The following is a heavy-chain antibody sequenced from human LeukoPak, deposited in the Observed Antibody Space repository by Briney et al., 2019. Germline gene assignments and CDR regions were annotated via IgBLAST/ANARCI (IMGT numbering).Heavy chain of an antibody. CDR3: AKDQTPTVGATDY. Sequence: GGSLRLSCAASGFTVSSNYMSWVRQAPGKGLEWVSVIYSGGGTYYADSVKGRFTISRDDSKNTLYLQMNSLRADGTALYYCAKDQTPTVGATDYWGQGTLVTVSS. CDR1: GFTVSSNY. J-gene: IGHJ4*02. D-gene: IGHD1-26*01. V-gene: IGHV3-53*01. CDR2: IYSGGGT.